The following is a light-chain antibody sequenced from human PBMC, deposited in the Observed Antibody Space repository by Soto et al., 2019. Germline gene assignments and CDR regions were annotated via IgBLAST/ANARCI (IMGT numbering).Light chain of an antibody. Sequence: QSALTQPPSASGSPGQSVTISCTGTSSDVGGYNYVSWYQHHPGKAPKLIIYEVYKRPSGVPDLFSGSKSGNTAALTVSGLQAEYEADYYCSSYVGTKSYVFGPGTKVTVL. V-gene: IGLV2-8*01. J-gene: IGLJ1*01. CDR3: SSYVGTKSYV. CDR1: SSDVGGYNY. CDR2: EVY.